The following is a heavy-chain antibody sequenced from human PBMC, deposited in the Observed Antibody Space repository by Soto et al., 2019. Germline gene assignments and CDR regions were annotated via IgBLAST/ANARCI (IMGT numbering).Heavy chain of an antibody. CDR1: GGSISSGGYY. V-gene: IGHV4-31*03. CDR3: ARDDSGDYGIDY. CDR2: IYYSGTT. Sequence: SETLSLTCTVSGGSISSGGYYWSWIRQLPGKGLEWIGYIYYSGTTHYNPVLKSRLTISVDRSKTQFSLRLSSVTAADTAVYYCARDDSGDYGIDYWGQGTLVTVSS. J-gene: IGHJ4*02. D-gene: IGHD4-17*01.